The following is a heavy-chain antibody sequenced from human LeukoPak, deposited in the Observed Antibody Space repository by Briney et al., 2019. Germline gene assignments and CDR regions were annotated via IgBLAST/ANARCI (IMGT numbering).Heavy chain of an antibody. CDR1: GCGFISYW. CDR2: NFPGECDT. J-gene: IGHJ4*02. CDR3: ARSMTRGWHIDY. V-gene: IGHV5-51*01. D-gene: IGHD4-11*01. Sequence: GAAPQISCKGAGCGFISYWNGWGRRKPGKGGGGRGMNFPGECDTKYSPSFQGQVTISADKSIIPAYLQWGSRKASHTAMYYCARSMTRGWHIDYWGQGTLVTVSS.